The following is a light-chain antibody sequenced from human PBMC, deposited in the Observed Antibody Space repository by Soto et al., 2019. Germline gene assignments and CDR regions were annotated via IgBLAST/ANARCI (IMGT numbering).Light chain of an antibody. Sequence: QSALTQPASMSGSPGQSITISCTGSNSDVGGYDCVSWYQQHPGKAPKVIIYDVTNRPSGVSSRFSGAKSGNTASLTISGLQADDEADYYCSSYTNINTVIFGGGTKVTVL. J-gene: IGLJ2*01. CDR3: SSYTNINTVI. CDR2: DVT. CDR1: NSDVGGYDC. V-gene: IGLV2-14*01.